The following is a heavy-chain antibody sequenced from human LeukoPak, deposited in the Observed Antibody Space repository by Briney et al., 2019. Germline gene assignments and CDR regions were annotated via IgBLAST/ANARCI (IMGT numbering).Heavy chain of an antibody. D-gene: IGHD5-18*01. J-gene: IGHJ1*01. V-gene: IGHV3-74*01. CDR3: ARPTGAMAQSSSFLH. Sequence: GGSLRLSCAASGFTSSSYWMHWVPQVPGKGLVWVSRINSDGSSTSYADSVKGRFTISRDNAKNTFYLQMNSLRVEDTAVYYWARPTGAMAQSSSFLHWGQGTLVTVSS. CDR2: INSDGSST. CDR1: GFTSSSYW.